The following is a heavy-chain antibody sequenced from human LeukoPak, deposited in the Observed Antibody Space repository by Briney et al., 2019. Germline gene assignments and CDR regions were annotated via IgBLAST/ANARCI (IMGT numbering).Heavy chain of an antibody. J-gene: IGHJ4*02. CDR2: INAGNGNT. Sequence: ASVKVSCKASGYTFTSYATHWVRQAPGQRLEWMGWINAGNGNTKYSQKFQGRVTITRDTSASTAYMELSSLRSEDTAVYYCARARPRAVADLDYWGQGTLVTVSS. CDR3: ARARPRAVADLDY. D-gene: IGHD6-19*01. CDR1: GYTFTSYA. V-gene: IGHV1-3*01.